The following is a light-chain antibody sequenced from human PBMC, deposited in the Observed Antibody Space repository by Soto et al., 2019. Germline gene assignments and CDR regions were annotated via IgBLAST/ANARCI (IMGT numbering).Light chain of an antibody. Sequence: TQSPSTLSASVGDTVTISCRASESLIGWLAWYQQKPGQAPRLLIYRASSRATGIPDRFSGSGSGTDFTLTISRLEPEDFAVYYCQQYGSSLWTFGQGTKVDIK. V-gene: IGKV3-20*01. CDR1: ESLIGW. J-gene: IGKJ1*01. CDR3: QQYGSSLWT. CDR2: RAS.